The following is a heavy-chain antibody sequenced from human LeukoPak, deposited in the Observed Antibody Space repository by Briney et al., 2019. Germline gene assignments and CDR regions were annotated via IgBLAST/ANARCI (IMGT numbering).Heavy chain of an antibody. Sequence: SETLSLTCTVSGDSLSGSFWSWIRQPAGKGLEWIGRIYTSGYTNYNPSLKSRLTISADTSKNQFSLTLTSVTAADTAVYYCARDRSVGVLPAPPFDFWGQGTLVTVSS. CDR3: ARDRSVGVLPAPPFDF. CDR2: IYTSGYT. D-gene: IGHD6-6*01. J-gene: IGHJ4*02. V-gene: IGHV4-4*07. CDR1: GDSLSGSF.